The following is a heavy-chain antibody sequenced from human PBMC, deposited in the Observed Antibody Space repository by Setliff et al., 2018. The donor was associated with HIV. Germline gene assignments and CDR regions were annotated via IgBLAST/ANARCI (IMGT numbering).Heavy chain of an antibody. Sequence: GASVKVSCKASGYTVTTYGISWVRQAPGQGLERMGWFNTETRNPMYAQAFKGRLVFSLDTSVSTAFLQINSLKAEDTAMYYCARVGSYWSTFDYWGQGALVTVSS. D-gene: IGHD1-26*01. CDR3: ARVGSYWSTFDY. CDR1: GYTVTTYG. J-gene: IGHJ4*02. CDR2: FNTETRNP. V-gene: IGHV7-4-1*02.